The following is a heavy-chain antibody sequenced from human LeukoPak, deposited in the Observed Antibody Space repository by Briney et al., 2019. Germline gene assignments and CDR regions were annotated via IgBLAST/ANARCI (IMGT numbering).Heavy chain of an antibody. CDR2: INHSGST. Sequence: KPSETLSLTCAVYGGSFSGYYWSWIRQPPGKGLEWIGEINHSGSTNYNPSLKSRVTISVDTSKNQFSLKLSSATAADTAVYYCARRSQSLDAFDIWGQGTMVTVSS. J-gene: IGHJ3*02. CDR3: ARRSQSLDAFDI. CDR1: GGSFSGYY. V-gene: IGHV4-34*01.